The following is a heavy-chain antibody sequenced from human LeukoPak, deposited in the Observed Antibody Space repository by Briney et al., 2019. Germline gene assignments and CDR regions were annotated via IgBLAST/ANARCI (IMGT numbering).Heavy chain of an antibody. J-gene: IGHJ6*04. CDR1: GFTFSSYA. Sequence: GGSLRLSCAASGFTFSSYAMHWVRQAPGKGLEWVAVISYDGSNKYYADSVKGRFTISRDNSKNTLYLQMNSLRAEDTAVYYCARELWFGELSYYYCYGMDVWGKGTTVTVSS. V-gene: IGHV3-30*04. CDR3: ARELWFGELSYYYCYGMDV. CDR2: ISYDGSNK. D-gene: IGHD3-10*01.